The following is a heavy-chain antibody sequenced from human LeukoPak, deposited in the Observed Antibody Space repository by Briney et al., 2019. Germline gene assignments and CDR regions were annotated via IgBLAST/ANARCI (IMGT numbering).Heavy chain of an antibody. Sequence: GRSLRLSCAASGFTFSTYAMHWVRQAPGKGLEGVAVISNDATKKYYADSVKGRSTISRDNSENTLYLQMNSLRAEDTAVYYCAKDMNTVTTTFDYWGQGTLVTVSS. CDR1: GFTFSTYA. CDR3: AKDMNTVTTTFDY. V-gene: IGHV3-30*18. D-gene: IGHD4-17*01. J-gene: IGHJ4*02. CDR2: ISNDATKK.